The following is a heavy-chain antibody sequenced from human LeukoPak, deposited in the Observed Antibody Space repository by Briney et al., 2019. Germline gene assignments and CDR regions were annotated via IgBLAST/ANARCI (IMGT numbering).Heavy chain of an antibody. V-gene: IGHV3-15*01. D-gene: IGHD3-10*01. Sequence: PGGSLRLSCAASGFTFSNAWMSWVRQAPGKGLEWVGHIKSKTDGGTTDYAAPVKGRFTISRDDSKNTLYLQMNSLKTEDTAVYYCTTAYLPYGSGSSLGYWGQGTLVTVSS. CDR2: IKSKTDGGTT. CDR3: TTAYLPYGSGSSLGY. J-gene: IGHJ4*02. CDR1: GFTFSNAW.